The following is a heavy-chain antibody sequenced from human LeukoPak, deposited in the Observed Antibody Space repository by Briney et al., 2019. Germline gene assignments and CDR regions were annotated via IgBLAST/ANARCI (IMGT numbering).Heavy chain of an antibody. CDR1: GFTFSNYS. D-gene: IGHD3-22*01. CDR2: ISSSSSTI. Sequence: GGSLRLSCAASGFTFSNYSMNWVRQAPGKGLEWVSYISSSSSTIHYADSVKGRFTISRDNAKNSLYLQMNSLRAEDTAVYYCTAVRGHYDSSGYSGYWGQGTLVTVSS. J-gene: IGHJ4*02. V-gene: IGHV3-48*04. CDR3: TAVRGHYDSSGYSGY.